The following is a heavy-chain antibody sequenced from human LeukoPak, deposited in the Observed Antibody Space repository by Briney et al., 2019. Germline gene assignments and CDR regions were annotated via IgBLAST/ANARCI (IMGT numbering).Heavy chain of an antibody. CDR2: ISTTSTTI. CDR3: AKDLTGTYGFDF. V-gene: IGHV3-48*04. CDR1: GFTFRSYA. Sequence: GGSLRLSCAASGFTFRSYAMNWVRQAPGRGLEWVSYISTTSTTIYYADSVKGRLTASRDTAKNSLYLQMNDLRVEDTAVYYCAKDLTGTYGFDFWGQGTMVTVSS. D-gene: IGHD7-27*01. J-gene: IGHJ3*01.